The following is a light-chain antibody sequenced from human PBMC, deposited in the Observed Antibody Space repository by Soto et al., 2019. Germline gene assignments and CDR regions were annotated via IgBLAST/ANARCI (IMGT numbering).Light chain of an antibody. CDR2: EVS. V-gene: IGLV2-14*01. Sequence: QSALTQPASVSGTPGQSITISCTGTNSDVGVYDFVSWYQHHPGRAPKLIVSEVSHRPSGISHRFSGTKSGNTASLTISGLQSEDAADYSSISYTSDDVRDVFGTGTKVTVL. J-gene: IGLJ1*01. CDR1: NSDVGVYDF. CDR3: ISYTSDDVRDV.